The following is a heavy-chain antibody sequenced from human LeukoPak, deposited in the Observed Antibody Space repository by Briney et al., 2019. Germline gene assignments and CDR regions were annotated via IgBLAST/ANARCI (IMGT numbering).Heavy chain of an antibody. CDR1: GGTFSSYA. V-gene: IGHV1-69*05. D-gene: IGHD3-3*01. J-gene: IGHJ3*02. CDR3: ARHGGISIFGVAQPGGAFDI. CDR2: IIPIFGTA. Sequence: SAKVSCKASGGTFSSYAISWVRQAPGQGLEWMGEIIPIFGTANYAQKFQGRVTITTDESTSTAYMELSSLRSEDTAMYYCARHGGISIFGVAQPGGAFDIWGQGTMVTVSS.